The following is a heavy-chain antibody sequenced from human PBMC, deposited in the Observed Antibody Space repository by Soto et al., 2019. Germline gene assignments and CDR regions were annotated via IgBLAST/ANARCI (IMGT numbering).Heavy chain of an antibody. V-gene: IGHV1-18*04. J-gene: IGHJ4*02. Sequence: GASVKVFCKGTGYTFSSYGITWVRQAPGQGLEWMGWISPYNGNTNYAQKLQGRVTMTTDTSTSTAYMELRSLRSDDTAVYYCARGTVGATYYWGQGTQVTVSS. CDR3: ARGTVGATYY. D-gene: IGHD1-26*01. CDR2: ISPYNGNT. CDR1: GYTFSSYG.